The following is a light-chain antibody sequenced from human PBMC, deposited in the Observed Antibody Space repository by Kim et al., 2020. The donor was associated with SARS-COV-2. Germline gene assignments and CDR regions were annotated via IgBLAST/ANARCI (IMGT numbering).Light chain of an antibody. CDR3: CSYAGNYKVV. CDR1: SSDVGDYDY. V-gene: IGLV2-11*01. CDR2: HVN. J-gene: IGLJ3*02. Sequence: GTSDNISCTRTSSDVGDYDYVSYYRHHPGKAPKLMIYHVNKRPSGVPDRFSGSKSGNTASLTISGLQDEDEADYYCCSYAGNYKVVFGGGTQLTVL.